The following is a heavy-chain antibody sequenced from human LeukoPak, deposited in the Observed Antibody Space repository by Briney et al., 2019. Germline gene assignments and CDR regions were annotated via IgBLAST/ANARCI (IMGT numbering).Heavy chain of an antibody. J-gene: IGHJ4*02. D-gene: IGHD5-24*01. CDR3: ARETRVRWTDY. Sequence: GGSLRLSCAASGFSFSVFWMHWVRQAPGKGPVWVSRIKTDGSITDYADSVKGRFTISRDNAKNSLYLQMNSLRAEDTAVYYCARETRVRWTDYWGQGILVTVSS. V-gene: IGHV3-74*01. CDR1: GFSFSVFW. CDR2: IKTDGSIT.